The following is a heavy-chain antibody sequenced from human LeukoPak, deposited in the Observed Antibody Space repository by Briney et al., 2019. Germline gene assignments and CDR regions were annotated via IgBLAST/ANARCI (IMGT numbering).Heavy chain of an antibody. Sequence: PSQTLSLTCTVSGGSISSGSYYWSWIRQPAGKGLEWIGRIYTSGSTNYNPSLKSRVTISVDTSKNQFSLKLSSVTAADTAVYYCARTRHRFVDSSSGWFDPWGQGTLVTVSS. CDR2: IYTSGST. D-gene: IGHD3-22*01. CDR1: GGSISSGSYY. CDR3: ARTRHRFVDSSSGWFDP. V-gene: IGHV4-61*02. J-gene: IGHJ5*02.